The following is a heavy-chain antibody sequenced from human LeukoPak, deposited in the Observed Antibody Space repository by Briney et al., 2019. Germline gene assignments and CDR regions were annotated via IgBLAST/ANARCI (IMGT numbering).Heavy chain of an antibody. CDR1: GFTFDDYA. J-gene: IGHJ4*02. CDR3: ARGSGGSYDY. CDR2: ISWNSGSI. Sequence: PGGSLRLSCAASGFTFDDYAMHWVRQAPGKGLEWVSGISWNSGSIGYADSVKGRFTISRDNAKNSLYLQMNSLRAEDTAVYYCARGSGGSYDYWGQGTLVTVSS. V-gene: IGHV3-9*01. D-gene: IGHD1-26*01.